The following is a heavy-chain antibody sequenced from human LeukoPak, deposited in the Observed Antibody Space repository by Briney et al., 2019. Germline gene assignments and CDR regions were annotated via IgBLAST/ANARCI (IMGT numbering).Heavy chain of an antibody. CDR2: IRNKAYGGTT. D-gene: IGHD4-17*01. CDR3: TPTTVTTRTIDF. V-gene: IGHV3-49*04. CDR1: GFTFGDYA. J-gene: IGHJ4*02. Sequence: TGGSLTLSCTVSGFTFGDYAMSWVRQAPGKGLEWVGFIRNKAYGGTTEYAASVKGRFTISRDDSKSIAYLQMNSLKMEDTAVYYCTPTTVTTRTIDFWGQGTLVTVSS.